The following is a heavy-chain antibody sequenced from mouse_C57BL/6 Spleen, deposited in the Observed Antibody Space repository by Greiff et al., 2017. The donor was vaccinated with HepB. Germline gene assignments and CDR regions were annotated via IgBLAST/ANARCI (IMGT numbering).Heavy chain of an antibody. CDR2: INPNNGGT. V-gene: IGHV1-26*01. Sequence: EVQLQQSGPELVKPGASVKISCKASGYTFTDYYMNWVKQSHGKSLEWIGDINPNNGGTTYNQKFKGKATLTVDKSSSTAYMEFRSLTSEDSAVYYCAGRYFDVWGTGTTVTVSS. CDR3: AGRYFDV. J-gene: IGHJ1*03. CDR1: GYTFTDYY.